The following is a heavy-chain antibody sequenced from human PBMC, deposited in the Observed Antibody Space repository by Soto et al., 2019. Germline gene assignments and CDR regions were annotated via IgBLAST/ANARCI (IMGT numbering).Heavy chain of an antibody. Sequence: GGSLRLSCAASGFIYSNYGMHWLRQAPGKGLEWVAVIWYDGSEESYADSVKGRFSISRDNSKSMLYLQMNSLRDEDTAVYYCARGCCSGGSNWFDPWGQGTLVTVSS. J-gene: IGHJ5*02. D-gene: IGHD6-19*01. CDR1: GFIYSNYG. V-gene: IGHV3-33*01. CDR3: ARGCCSGGSNWFDP. CDR2: IWYDGSEE.